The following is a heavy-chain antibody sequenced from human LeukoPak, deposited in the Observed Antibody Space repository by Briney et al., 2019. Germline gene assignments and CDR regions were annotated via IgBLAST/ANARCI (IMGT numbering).Heavy chain of an antibody. V-gene: IGHV1-69*04. J-gene: IGHJ4*02. CDR2: IIPILGIA. D-gene: IGHD3-10*01. CDR3: ARWYYYGSGSYSYYFHY. CDR1: GGTFSSYA. Sequence: SVKVSCKASGGTFSSYAISWVRQAPGQGLEWMGRIIPILGIANYAQKFQGRVTITADKSTSTAYMELSSLRSEDTAVYYCARWYYYGSGSYSYYFHYWGQGTLVTVSS.